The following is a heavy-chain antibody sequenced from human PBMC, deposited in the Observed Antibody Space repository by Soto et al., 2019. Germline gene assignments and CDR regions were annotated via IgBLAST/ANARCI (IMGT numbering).Heavy chain of an antibody. J-gene: IGHJ6*02. CDR2: IPYSGST. D-gene: IGHD2-15*01. V-gene: IGHV4-59*01. Sequence: QVQLQESGPGLVKPSETLSLTCTVSGASINTGSFWTWIRQPPGKGLEWIGYIPYSGSTNYNPSRKSRVSMSADTSKNQFSLKLTSVTAADTAVYYCARENGVGSGGECYLYALDVWGQGTTVTVSS. CDR1: GASINTGSF. CDR3: ARENGVGSGGECYLYALDV.